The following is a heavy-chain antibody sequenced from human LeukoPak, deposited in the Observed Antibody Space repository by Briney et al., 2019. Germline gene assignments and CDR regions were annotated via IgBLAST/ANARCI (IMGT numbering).Heavy chain of an antibody. CDR1: GGSISSHY. V-gene: IGHV4-59*11. J-gene: IGHJ4*02. CDR3: ARGGGSKRSFDY. CDR2: IYYSGST. Sequence: PSETLSLTCTVSGGSISSHYWTWIWQSPVKGLEWIGDIYYSGSTNYNPSLKSRVTISVDTSKNQFSLKLSSVTAADTAVYYCARGGGSKRSFDYWGQGTLVTVSS. D-gene: IGHD2-15*01.